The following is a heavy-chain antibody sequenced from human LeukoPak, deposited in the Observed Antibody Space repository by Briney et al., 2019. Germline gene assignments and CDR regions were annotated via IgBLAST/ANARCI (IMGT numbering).Heavy chain of an antibody. V-gene: IGHV4-34*01. CDR2: INHSGST. D-gene: IGHD4-23*01. Sequence: SETLSLTCAVYGGSFSGYYWSWIRQPPGKGLEWIGEINHSGSTNYNPSLKSRVTISVDTSKNQFSLKLSSVTAADTAMYYCARGPDHYGGNSSGFDYWGQGTLVTVSS. CDR3: ARGPDHYGGNSSGFDY. CDR1: GGSFSGYY. J-gene: IGHJ4*02.